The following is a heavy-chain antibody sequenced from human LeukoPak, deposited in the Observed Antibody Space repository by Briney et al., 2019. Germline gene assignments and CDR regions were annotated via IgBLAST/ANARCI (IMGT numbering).Heavy chain of an antibody. D-gene: IGHD6-13*01. Sequence: GGSLRLSCAASGFNVSYYSMNWVRQAPGKGLEWVSAISGSGGSTYYADSVKGRFTISRDNSKDTLYLQMNSLRAEDTSIYFCAKALEQETVIALDSWGQGTLVTVSS. J-gene: IGHJ4*02. CDR2: ISGSGGST. CDR3: AKALEQETVIALDS. V-gene: IGHV3-23*01. CDR1: GFNVSYYS.